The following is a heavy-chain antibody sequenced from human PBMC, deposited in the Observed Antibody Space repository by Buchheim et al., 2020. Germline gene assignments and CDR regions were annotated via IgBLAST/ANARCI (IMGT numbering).Heavy chain of an antibody. CDR2: IYPGDSDT. CDR3: ASSVVKYCSGGSCYSSYYYGMDV. V-gene: IGHV5-51*01. J-gene: IGHJ6*02. CDR1: GYSFTSYW. D-gene: IGHD2-15*01. Sequence: EVQLVQSGAEVKKPWESLKISCKGSGYSFTSYWIGWVRQMPGKGLEWMGIIYPGDSDTRYSPSFQGQVTISADKSIRTAYLQWSSLKASDTAMYYCASSVVKYCSGGSCYSSYYYGMDVWGQGTT.